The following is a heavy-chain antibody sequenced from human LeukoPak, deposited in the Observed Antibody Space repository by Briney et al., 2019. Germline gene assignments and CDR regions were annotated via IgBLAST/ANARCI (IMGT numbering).Heavy chain of an antibody. CDR3: AKDLDCSSTSCYPDY. CDR2: MSGSGGST. Sequence: GGSLRLSCAASGFTFSSYAMSWVRQAPGKGLEWVSAMSGSGGSTYYADSVKGRLTISRDNSKSTLYLQMNSLRAEDTAVYYCAKDLDCSSTSCYPDYWGQGTLVTVSS. CDR1: GFTFSSYA. D-gene: IGHD2-2*01. V-gene: IGHV3-23*01. J-gene: IGHJ4*02.